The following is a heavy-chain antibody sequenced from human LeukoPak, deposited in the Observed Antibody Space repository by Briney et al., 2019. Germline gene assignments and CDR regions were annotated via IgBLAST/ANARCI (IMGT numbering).Heavy chain of an antibody. CDR1: GGSFSGYY. CDR3: ARGGWSAAEYFQH. Sequence: SGTLSLTCAVYGGSFSGYYWSWIRQPPGKGLEWIGEINHSGSTNYNPSLKSRVTISVDTSKNQFSLKLSSVTAADTAVYYCARGGWSAAEYFQHWGQGTLVTVSS. CDR2: INHSGST. V-gene: IGHV4-34*01. J-gene: IGHJ1*01.